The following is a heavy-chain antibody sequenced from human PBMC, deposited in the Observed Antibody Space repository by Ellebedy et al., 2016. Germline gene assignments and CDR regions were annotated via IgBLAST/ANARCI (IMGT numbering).Heavy chain of an antibody. Sequence: GGSLRLSCAASGFTFSSYGMHWVRQAPGKGLEWVAVISYDGSNKYYADSVKGRFTISRDNSKNTLYLQMNSLRAEDTAVYYCARAEDFWSGYAYWGQGTLVTVSS. CDR2: ISYDGSNK. V-gene: IGHV3-30*03. CDR1: GFTFSSYG. J-gene: IGHJ4*02. CDR3: ARAEDFWSGYAY. D-gene: IGHD3-3*01.